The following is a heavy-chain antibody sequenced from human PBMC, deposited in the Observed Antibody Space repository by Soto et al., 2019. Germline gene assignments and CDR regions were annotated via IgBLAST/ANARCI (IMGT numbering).Heavy chain of an antibody. J-gene: IGHJ4*02. Sequence: PGGSLRLSCAASGFTFSTYNMNWVRQAPGKGLEWVSSISSTITYIYYADSVKGRFTVSRDNAKNSLYLQMNSLRAGDTVVYYCARESRSGWYFDYWGQGTRVTVSS. CDR1: GFTFSTYN. CDR3: ARESRSGWYFDY. D-gene: IGHD6-19*01. V-gene: IGHV3-21*01. CDR2: ISSTITYI.